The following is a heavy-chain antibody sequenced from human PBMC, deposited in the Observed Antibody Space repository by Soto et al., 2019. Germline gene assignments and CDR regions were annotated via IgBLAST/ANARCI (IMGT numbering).Heavy chain of an antibody. D-gene: IGHD2-15*01. CDR1: VYSFTSSDYY. J-gene: IGHJ6*02. CDR3: APLSVSLSGPYGIHV. V-gene: IGHV4-39*01. Sequence: SEALSGNCSVSVYSFTSSDYYWAWILQPPGKGLEWIGSMFYSGLTYYNPSLKSRVTLSVDTSKNQFSVRLNSVTAADTAVYYCAPLSVSLSGPYGIHVWGQGTTVTVSS. CDR2: MFYSGLT.